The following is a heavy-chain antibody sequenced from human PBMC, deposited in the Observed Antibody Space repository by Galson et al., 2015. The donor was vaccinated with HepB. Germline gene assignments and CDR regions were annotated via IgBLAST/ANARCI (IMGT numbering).Heavy chain of an antibody. CDR3: TTDLTATIFKLKITPDY. D-gene: IGHD5-24*01. CDR1: GFTFSNAW. V-gene: IGHV3-15*07. J-gene: IGHJ4*02. CDR2: IKSKTDGGTT. Sequence: SLRLSCAASGFTFSNAWMNWVRQAPGKGLEWVGRIKSKTDGGTTDYAAPVKGRFTIARDDSKNTLYLQMNSLKTEDTAVYYCTTDLTATIFKLKITPDYWGQGTLVTVSS.